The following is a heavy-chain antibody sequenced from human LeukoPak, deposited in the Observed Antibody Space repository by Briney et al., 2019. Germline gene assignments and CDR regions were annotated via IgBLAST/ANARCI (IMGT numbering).Heavy chain of an antibody. D-gene: IGHD6-13*01. V-gene: IGHV3-33*06. CDR1: GFTFSSYG. CDR2: IWYDGSNK. J-gene: IGHJ6*02. Sequence: GGSLRLSCAASGFTFSSYGMHWVRQAPGKGLEWVAVIWYDGSNKYYADSVKGRFTISRDNSKNTLYLQMTSPRAEDTAVYYCAKGIAAAGTMVVASYYGMDVWGQGTTVTVSS. CDR3: AKGIAAAGTMVVASYYGMDV.